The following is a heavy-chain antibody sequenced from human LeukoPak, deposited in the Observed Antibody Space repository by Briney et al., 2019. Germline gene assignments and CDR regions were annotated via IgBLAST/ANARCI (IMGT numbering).Heavy chain of an antibody. J-gene: IGHJ3*01. CDR2: ISGSGGRT. Sequence: QAGGSLRLSCAAPGFTFSSYAMSWVRQAPGKGLEWVSGISGSGGRTNYADSVKGRFTISRDNSKNTLYLQMNSLRAEDTAVYYCAKRVPSRGSDVWGQGTMVTVSS. CDR3: AKRVPSRGSDV. CDR1: GFTFSSYA. D-gene: IGHD3-10*01. V-gene: IGHV3-23*01.